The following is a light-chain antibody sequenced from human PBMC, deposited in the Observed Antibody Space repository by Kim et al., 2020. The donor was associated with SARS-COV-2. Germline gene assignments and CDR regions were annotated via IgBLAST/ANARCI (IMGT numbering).Light chain of an antibody. J-gene: IGKJ2*01. CDR1: QTIGTS. Sequence: SASVGGTVTITCRARQTIGTSLSWYQQKSGRVPKLLIFAAATLQSGVSSRFSGTGFGTDFTLTITSLQPDDLATYFCQQSNVAPYTFGLGTKLEI. V-gene: IGKV1-39*01. CDR3: QQSNVAPYT. CDR2: AAA.